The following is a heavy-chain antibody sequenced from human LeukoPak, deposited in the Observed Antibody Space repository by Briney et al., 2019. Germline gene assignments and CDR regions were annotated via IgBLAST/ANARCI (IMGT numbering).Heavy chain of an antibody. Sequence: SETLSLTCTVSGGSISSGGYYWSWIRQPPGKGLEWIGYIYYSGSTYYNPSLKSRVTISVDRSKNQFSLKLSSVTAADTAVYYCARFKRADGWSYFDYWAREPWSPSPQ. CDR2: IYYSGST. CDR1: GGSISSGGYY. V-gene: IGHV4-30-2*01. D-gene: IGHD6-19*01. J-gene: IGHJ4*02. CDR3: ARFKRADGWSYFDY.